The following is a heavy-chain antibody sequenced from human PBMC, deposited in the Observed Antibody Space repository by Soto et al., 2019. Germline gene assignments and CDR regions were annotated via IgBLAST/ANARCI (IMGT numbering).Heavy chain of an antibody. V-gene: IGHV4-31*03. D-gene: IGHD3-16*01. J-gene: IGHJ4*02. Sequence: NPSETLSLTCTVSGGSISSGGYYWSWIRQHPGKGLEWIGYIYYSGSTYYNPSLKSRVTISVDTSKNQFSLKLSSVTAADTAVYYCARTNYDYVWGSHPLFDYWGQGTLVTVSS. CDR2: IYYSGST. CDR1: GGSISSGGYY. CDR3: ARTNYDYVWGSHPLFDY.